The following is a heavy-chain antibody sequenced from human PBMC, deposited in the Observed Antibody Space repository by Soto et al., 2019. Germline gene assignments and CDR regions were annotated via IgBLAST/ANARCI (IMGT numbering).Heavy chain of an antibody. V-gene: IGHV1-69*12. CDR1: GGTLSSYA. J-gene: IGHJ4*02. Sequence: QVQLVQSGAEVKKPGSSVKVSCKASGGTLSSYAISWVRQAPGQGLEWMGGSIPIFGTANYAQKFQGRVTITADESTSTAYMELSSLRSEDTAVYYCASHGYSYGYLFDYWGQGTLVTVSS. D-gene: IGHD5-18*01. CDR3: ASHGYSYGYLFDY. CDR2: SIPIFGTA.